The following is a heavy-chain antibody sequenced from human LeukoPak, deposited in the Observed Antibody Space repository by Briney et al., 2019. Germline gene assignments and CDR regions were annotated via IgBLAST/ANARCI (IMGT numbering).Heavy chain of an antibody. D-gene: IGHD5-24*01. V-gene: IGHV3-33*01. Sequence: GGSLRLSCAASGFIFSSYGMHWVRQAPGKGLEWVAAIWYDGSSEYYADSVKGRFTISRDNSKNTLYLQMNILRAEDTALYYCARGDGYNHPTFDYWGQGTLVTVPS. CDR2: IWYDGSSE. J-gene: IGHJ4*02. CDR3: ARGDGYNHPTFDY. CDR1: GFIFSSYG.